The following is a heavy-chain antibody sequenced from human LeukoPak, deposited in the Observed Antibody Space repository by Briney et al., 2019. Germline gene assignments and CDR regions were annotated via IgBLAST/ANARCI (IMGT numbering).Heavy chain of an antibody. J-gene: IGHJ4*02. CDR2: INSAGDNI. Sequence: AGGSLRLSCVASGFTFSDYFMSWIRQAPGKGLEWLSFINSAGDNIYYADSVKGRLTISRDNAKKTLYLEMNSLRMEDTAIYYCATSRVFDYWGQGTLVTVSS. CDR3: ATSRVFDY. V-gene: IGHV3-11*04. CDR1: GFTFSDYF.